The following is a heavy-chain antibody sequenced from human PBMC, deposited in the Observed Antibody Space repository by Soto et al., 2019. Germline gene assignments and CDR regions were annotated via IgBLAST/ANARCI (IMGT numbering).Heavy chain of an antibody. J-gene: IGHJ6*03. CDR1: GFTFDDYA. V-gene: IGHV3-9*01. CDR3: AKDRQMDCSSTSCPMFYYMDV. Sequence: SLKISCAASGFTFDDYAMHWVRQAPGKGLEWVSGISWNSGSIGYADSVKGRFTISRDNAKNSLYLQMNSLRAEDTALYYCAKDRQMDCSSTSCPMFYYMDVWGKGTTVTVSS. D-gene: IGHD2-2*01. CDR2: ISWNSGSI.